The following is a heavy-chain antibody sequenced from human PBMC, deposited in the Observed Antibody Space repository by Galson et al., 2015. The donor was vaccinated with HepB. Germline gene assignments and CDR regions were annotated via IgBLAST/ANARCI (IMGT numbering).Heavy chain of an antibody. CDR2: LCISGST. J-gene: IGHJ5*02. Sequence: ETLSLTCTVSGGSISNYCWSWIRQPAGKGLEWIGRLCISGSTNYNPSLKSRVAMSVDTSKNQLSLNLTSVTAADTAVYYCARDLGRGWTDYYWAWFDPWGQGTLVTVSS. CDR3: ARDLGRGWTDYYWAWFDP. V-gene: IGHV4-4*07. D-gene: IGHD3/OR15-3a*01. CDR1: GGSISNYC.